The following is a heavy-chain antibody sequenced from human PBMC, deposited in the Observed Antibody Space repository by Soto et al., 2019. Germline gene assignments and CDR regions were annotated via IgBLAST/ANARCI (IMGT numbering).Heavy chain of an antibody. CDR2: IWYDGSNK. J-gene: IGHJ6*02. CDR1: GFTFSSYG. D-gene: IGHD2-2*01. CDR3: ARDLTYCSSTSCYAFYYYYGMDV. V-gene: IGHV3-33*01. Sequence: VQLVESGGGVVQPGRSLRLSCAASGFTFSSYGMHWVRQAPGKGLEWVAVIWYDGSNKYYADSVKGRFTISRDNSENTLYLQMNSLRAEDTAVYYCARDLTYCSSTSCYAFYYYYGMDVWGQGTTVTVSS.